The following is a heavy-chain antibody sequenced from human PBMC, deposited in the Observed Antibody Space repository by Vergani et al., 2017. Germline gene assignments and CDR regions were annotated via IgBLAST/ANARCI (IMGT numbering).Heavy chain of an antibody. CDR1: GGSFSGYY. V-gene: IGHV4-34*01. D-gene: IGHD2-2*01. J-gene: IGHJ4*02. CDR2: INHSGST. Sequence: QVQLQQWGAGLLKPSETLSLTCAVYGGSFSGYYWSWIRQPPGKGLEWIGEINHSGSTNYNPSLKSRVTISVDTSKNQFSLKLSSVTAADTAVYYCARLAHCSSTSCLDYWGQGTLVTVSS. CDR3: ARLAHCSSTSCLDY.